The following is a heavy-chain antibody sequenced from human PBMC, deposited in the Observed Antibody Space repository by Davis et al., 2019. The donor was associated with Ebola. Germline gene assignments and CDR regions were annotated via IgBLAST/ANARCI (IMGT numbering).Heavy chain of an antibody. CDR3: ASRGVVGATVTDAFDI. J-gene: IGHJ3*02. D-gene: IGHD1-26*01. CDR2: IDPSDSYT. V-gene: IGHV5-10-1*01. CDR1: GYSFTSYW. Sequence: GESLEISCQGSGYSFTSYWISWVRQMPGKGLEWMGRIDPSDSYTNYSPSFQGHVTISADKSISTAYLQWSSLKASDTAMYYCASRGVVGATVTDAFDIWGQGTMVTVSS.